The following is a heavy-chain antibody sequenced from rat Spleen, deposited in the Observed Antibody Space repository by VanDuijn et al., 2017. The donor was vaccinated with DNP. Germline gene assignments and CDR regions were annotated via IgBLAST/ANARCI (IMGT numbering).Heavy chain of an antibody. CDR2: ISTSGSRT. D-gene: IGHD3-1*01. CDR3: ARGSTSIYWYFDF. V-gene: IGHV5-25*01. J-gene: IGHJ1*01. Sequence: EVQLVESGGGSVQPGRSMKLSCAASRFTFSNYYMAWVRQAPKKGLEWVAAISTSGSRTYYADSVKGRFTISRDDAKSSLYLQMNSLKSEDTATYYCARGSTSIYWYFDFWGPGTMVTVSS. CDR1: RFTFSNYY.